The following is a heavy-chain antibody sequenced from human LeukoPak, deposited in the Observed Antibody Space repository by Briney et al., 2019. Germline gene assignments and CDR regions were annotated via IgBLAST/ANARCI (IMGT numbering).Heavy chain of an antibody. V-gene: IGHV3-21*01. D-gene: IGHD4-11*01. J-gene: IGHJ6*03. CDR1: GFTFSSYS. CDR3: ARLTVTTGAEWSYYYYYYYMDV. Sequence: PGGSLRLSCAASGFTFSSYSMNWVRQAPGKGLEWVSSISSSSSYIYYADSMKGRFTISRDNAKNSLYLQMNSLRAEDTAVYYCARLTVTTGAEWSYYYYYYYMDVWGKGTTVTVSS. CDR2: ISSSSSYI.